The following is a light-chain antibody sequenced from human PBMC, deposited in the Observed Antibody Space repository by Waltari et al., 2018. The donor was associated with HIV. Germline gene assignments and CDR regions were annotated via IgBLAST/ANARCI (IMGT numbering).Light chain of an antibody. J-gene: IGKJ4*01. CDR2: VSS. Sequence: ENVFTQSQGTLSLSPVERVTLSCRAHHSVSDNYLAWYQYKPGHAPRLLIYVSSSRATGCPDRFSGSGSGTDFTHTINRLKPEDFAVYYCQQYGIPPVTFGGGTKVEVK. CDR1: HSVSDNY. CDR3: QQYGIPPVT. V-gene: IGKV3-20*01.